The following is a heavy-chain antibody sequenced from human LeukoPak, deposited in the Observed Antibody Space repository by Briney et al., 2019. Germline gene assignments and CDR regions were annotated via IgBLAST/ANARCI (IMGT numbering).Heavy chain of an antibody. CDR2: IIPIFGTA. D-gene: IGHD3-10*01. V-gene: IGHV1-69*13. Sequence: SVKVSCKASGGTFSSYAISWVRQAPGQGLEWMGGIIPIFGTANYAQKFQGRVTITADESTSTAYMELSSLRSEDTAVYYCARDAYGGHAFDIWGQGTMVTVSS. J-gene: IGHJ3*02. CDR1: GGTFSSYA. CDR3: ARDAYGGHAFDI.